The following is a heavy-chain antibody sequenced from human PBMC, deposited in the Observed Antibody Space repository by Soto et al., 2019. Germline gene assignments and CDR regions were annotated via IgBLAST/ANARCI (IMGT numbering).Heavy chain of an antibody. V-gene: IGHV4-59*01. CDR1: GGSISSYY. CDR2: IYYSGST. D-gene: IGHD2-21*02. J-gene: IGHJ4*02. Sequence: SETLSLTCTVSGGSISSYYWSWIWQPPGKGLEWIGYIYYSGSTNYNPSLKSRVTISVDTSKNQFSLKLSSVTAADTAVYYCARKGGDHFDYWGQGTLVTVSS. CDR3: ARKGGDHFDY.